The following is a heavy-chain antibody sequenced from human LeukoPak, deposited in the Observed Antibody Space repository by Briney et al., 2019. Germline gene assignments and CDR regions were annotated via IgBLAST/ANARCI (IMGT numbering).Heavy chain of an antibody. D-gene: IGHD3/OR15-3a*01. Sequence: ASVKVSCKTSGYTFTSYGISWVRQAPGQGLEWMGWISPYNGNTKYIQKFQGRVTMTTDTSTSTAYMEVRSLRSDDTAVYYCATGLDGAARVFDLWGRGTLVTVSS. V-gene: IGHV1-18*01. CDR2: ISPYNGNT. CDR1: GYTFTSYG. CDR3: ATGLDGAARVFDL. J-gene: IGHJ2*01.